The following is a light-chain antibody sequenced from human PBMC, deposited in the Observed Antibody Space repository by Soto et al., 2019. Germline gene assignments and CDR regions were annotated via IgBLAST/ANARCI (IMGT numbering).Light chain of an antibody. J-gene: IGKJ1*01. CDR2: GAS. Sequence: EIVLTQSPGTLSLSPGERATLSCRASQNVDTKYLSWYQLKPGQAPRIIICGASGRATGIPDRFSGSGSGTDFTLTICRLEPEDCAVYYCQQYGSLPWTFGQGTKLDI. CDR3: QQYGSLPWT. V-gene: IGKV3-20*01. CDR1: QNVDTKY.